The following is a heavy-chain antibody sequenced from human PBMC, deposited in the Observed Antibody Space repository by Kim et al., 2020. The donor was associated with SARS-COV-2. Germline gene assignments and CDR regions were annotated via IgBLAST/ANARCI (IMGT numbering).Heavy chain of an antibody. CDR1: GGSFSGYY. V-gene: IGHV4-34*01. D-gene: IGHD6-13*01. J-gene: IGHJ6*02. Sequence: SETLSLTCAVYGGSFSGYYWSWIRQPPGKGLEWIGEINHSGSTNYNPSLKSRVTISVDTSKNQFSLKLSSVTAADTAVYYCASSGATCRHSSSWYARLYYYGMDVWGQGTTVTVSS. CDR3: ASSGATCRHSSSWYARLYYYGMDV. CDR2: INHSGST.